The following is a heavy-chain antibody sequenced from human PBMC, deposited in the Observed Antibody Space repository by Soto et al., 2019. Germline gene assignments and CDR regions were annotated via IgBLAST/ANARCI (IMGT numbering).Heavy chain of an antibody. Sequence: LRLSCAASGFTFSGSAMHWVRQASGKGLEWVGRIRSKANSYATAYAASVKGRFTISRDDSKNTAYLQMNSLKTEDTAAYYCTRPRYCSGGSCLLGMDVWGQGTTVTVSS. V-gene: IGHV3-73*01. D-gene: IGHD2-15*01. CDR2: IRSKANSYAT. CDR1: GFTFSGSA. J-gene: IGHJ6*02. CDR3: TRPRYCSGGSCLLGMDV.